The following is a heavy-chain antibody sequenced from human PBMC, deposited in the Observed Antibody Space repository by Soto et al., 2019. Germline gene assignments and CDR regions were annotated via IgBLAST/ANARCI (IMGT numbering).Heavy chain of an antibody. J-gene: IGHJ6*02. CDR2: INLNSGGT. CDR1: GYSFTGYF. D-gene: IGHD5-18*01. V-gene: IGHV1-2*02. CDR3: SRGGDTAMVYHGMDV. Sequence: QAQLVQSGADVKKPGASVRVSCKASGYSFTGYFTQWVRQAPGQGLEWMGWINLNSGGTNYAQKFQGRGTKTRDTSISTAYMELSRLRSDDTAVYYCSRGGDTAMVYHGMDVWGQGTTVTVSS.